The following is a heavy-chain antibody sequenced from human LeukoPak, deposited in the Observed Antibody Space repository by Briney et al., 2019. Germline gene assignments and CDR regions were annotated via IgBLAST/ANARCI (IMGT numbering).Heavy chain of an antibody. Sequence: GGSLRLSCAASGFTFSSYWMSWVRQAPGKGLEWVASIKEDGSEKYYVDSVKGRFTISRDNAKNTLYLQMNSLRAEDTAVYYCARDAGYSSSWYFWFDPWGQGTLVTVSS. J-gene: IGHJ5*02. CDR3: ARDAGYSSSWYFWFDP. CDR1: GFTFSSYW. D-gene: IGHD6-13*01. CDR2: IKEDGSEK. V-gene: IGHV3-7*01.